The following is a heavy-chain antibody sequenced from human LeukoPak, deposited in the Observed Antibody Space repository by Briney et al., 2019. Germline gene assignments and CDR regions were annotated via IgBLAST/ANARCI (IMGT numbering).Heavy chain of an antibody. CDR3: ATQKDHSDYVFDF. CDR2: ISHSGTT. D-gene: IGHD4-11*01. Sequence: SETLSLTCTVSGVPISSYYWRWIRQSPGKGLEWIGYISHSGTTNYKSSLKSRVTISVDTSEKQFSLKLSSVPAADVAIYFCATQKDHSDYVFDFWGQGTLVTVSS. CDR1: GVPISSYY. J-gene: IGHJ4*02. V-gene: IGHV4-59*12.